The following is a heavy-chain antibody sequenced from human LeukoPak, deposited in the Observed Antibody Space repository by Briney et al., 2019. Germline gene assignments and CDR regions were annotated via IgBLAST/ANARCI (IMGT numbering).Heavy chain of an antibody. CDR2: INSEGINT. J-gene: IGHJ5*02. D-gene: IGHD3-22*01. CDR3: ARDLGQYYDTSDNWFDP. Sequence: GGSLRLSCAASGFTFSNDWMHWVRQAPGKGLVWVSRINSEGINTSYAASVNGRFTTSRDNAKNTLNLQMNSLRAEDTAVYYCARDLGQYYDTSDNWFDPWGQGTLVTVSS. CDR1: GFTFSNDW. V-gene: IGHV3-74*01.